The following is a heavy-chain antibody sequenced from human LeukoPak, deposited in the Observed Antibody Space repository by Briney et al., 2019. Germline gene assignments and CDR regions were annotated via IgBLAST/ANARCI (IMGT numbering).Heavy chain of an antibody. Sequence: ASVKVSCKASGYTFTGYYMHWVRQAPGQGLEWMGWINPNSGGTNYAQKFQGRVTMTRDTSISTAYMELSRLRFDDTAVYYCARLGYYDSSGYSTDFDYWGQGTLVTVSS. D-gene: IGHD3-22*01. J-gene: IGHJ4*02. CDR3: ARLGYYDSSGYSTDFDY. V-gene: IGHV1-2*02. CDR2: INPNSGGT. CDR1: GYTFTGYY.